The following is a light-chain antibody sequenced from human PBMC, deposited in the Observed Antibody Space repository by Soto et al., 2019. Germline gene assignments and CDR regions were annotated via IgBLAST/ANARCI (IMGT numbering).Light chain of an antibody. CDR1: SSDVGGYIY. J-gene: IGLJ1*01. V-gene: IGLV2-14*01. CDR3: SSYTTSSSYV. Sequence: QSVLTQPASVSGSPGQSITISCTGTSSDVGGYIYVSWYQQHPGKAPKLMIYDVTSRPSGVSYRFSGSKSRNTASLTISGLQAEDEADYYCSSYTTSSSYVFGTGTKLTVL. CDR2: DVT.